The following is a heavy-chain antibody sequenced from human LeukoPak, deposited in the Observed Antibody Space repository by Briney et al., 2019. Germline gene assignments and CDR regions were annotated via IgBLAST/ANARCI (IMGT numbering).Heavy chain of an antibody. Sequence: ASVKVSCKASGYTFTGYYMHWVRQAPGQGLEWMGWINPNSGGTNYAQKFQGRVTMTRDTSISTAYMELSRLRSDDTAVYYCARDRISMTTVTTVDYWGQGTLVTVSS. CDR1: GYTFTGYY. V-gene: IGHV1-2*02. J-gene: IGHJ4*02. D-gene: IGHD4-17*01. CDR2: INPNSGGT. CDR3: ARDRISMTTVTTVDY.